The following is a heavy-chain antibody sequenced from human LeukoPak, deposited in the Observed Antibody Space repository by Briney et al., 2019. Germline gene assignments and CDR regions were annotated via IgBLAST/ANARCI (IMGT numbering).Heavy chain of an antibody. CDR1: GFTVSSNY. Sequence: GGSLRLSCAASGFTVSSNYMSWVRQAPGKGLEWVSVIYSGGSTYYADSVKGRFTISRDNSKNTLYLQMNSLRAEDTAVYYCAKDPKLKWWFDPWGQGTLVTVSS. CDR3: AKDPKLKWWFDP. CDR2: IYSGGST. D-gene: IGHD1-1*01. V-gene: IGHV3-53*01. J-gene: IGHJ5*02.